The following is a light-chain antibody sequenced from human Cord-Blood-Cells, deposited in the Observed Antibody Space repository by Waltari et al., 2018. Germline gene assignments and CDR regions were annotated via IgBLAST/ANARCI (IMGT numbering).Light chain of an antibody. CDR2: DVS. V-gene: IGLV2-14*01. CDR3: SSYTSSSTVV. Sequence: QSALPHPASVSGSPGQSITLSCTGTGSDVGGSNYVPWYQQHPGKAPKLMIYDVSNRPSGVSNRFSGSKSGNTASLTISGLQAEDEADYYCSSYTSSSTVVFGGGTKLTVL. J-gene: IGLJ2*01. CDR1: GSDVGGSNY.